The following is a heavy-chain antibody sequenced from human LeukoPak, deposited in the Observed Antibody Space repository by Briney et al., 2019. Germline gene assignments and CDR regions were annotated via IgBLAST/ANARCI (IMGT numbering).Heavy chain of an antibody. CDR2: IREERGQE. Sequence: GGSLRLSCVASGLTVSNHWMSWVRQAPGKGLEWVANIREERGQEYYVDSVKGRFTISKNSAKNSLFLQMNTLRVEDTAMYYCASLDTAKQPLANHWGQGTLVTVSS. CDR3: ASLDTAKQPLANH. CDR1: GLTVSNHW. J-gene: IGHJ5*02. D-gene: IGHD5-18*01. V-gene: IGHV3-7*03.